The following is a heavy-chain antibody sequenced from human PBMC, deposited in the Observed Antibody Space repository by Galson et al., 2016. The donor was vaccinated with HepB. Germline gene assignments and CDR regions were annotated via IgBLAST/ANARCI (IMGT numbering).Heavy chain of an antibody. V-gene: IGHV3-64D*06. D-gene: IGHD4-23*01. Sequence: SLRLSCAASTFTLSTDVMVWVRQAPGKGLEYLSSIGSSGDATYYADAVKGRFTVSRDNSKDSLYLHMSSLRPEDTAVYYCVAQGTSYFGGTHYYYFDSGGQGTLVTVSS. CDR2: IGSSGDAT. J-gene: IGHJ4*02. CDR3: VAQGTSYFGGTHYYYFDS. CDR1: TFTLSTDV.